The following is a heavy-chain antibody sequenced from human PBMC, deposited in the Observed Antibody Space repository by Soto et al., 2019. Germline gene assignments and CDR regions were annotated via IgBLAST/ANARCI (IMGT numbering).Heavy chain of an antibody. CDR3: ARTILEGWFDP. CDR2: IIPIFGTA. D-gene: IGHD3-3*01. Sequence: GASAKVSCTASGGTFSSYAISWVRQAPGQGLEWMGGIIPIFGTANYAQKFQGRVTITADESTSTAYMELSSLRSEDTAVYYCARTILEGWFDPRGQGTLVTVSS. CDR1: GGTFSSYA. V-gene: IGHV1-69*13. J-gene: IGHJ5*02.